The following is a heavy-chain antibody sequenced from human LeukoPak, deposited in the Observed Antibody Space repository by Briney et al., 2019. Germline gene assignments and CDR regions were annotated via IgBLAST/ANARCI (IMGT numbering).Heavy chain of an antibody. CDR2: IYYSGST. D-gene: IGHD3-9*01. Sequence: PSETLSLTCTVSGGSISSYYWSWIRQPPGKGLEWIGYIYYSGSTNYNPSLKSRVTISVDTSKNQLSLKLSSVTAADTAVYYCARGGYYDILTGYHPFVWGQGTTVTVSS. CDR1: GGSISSYY. V-gene: IGHV4-59*01. CDR3: ARGGYYDILTGYHPFV. J-gene: IGHJ6*02.